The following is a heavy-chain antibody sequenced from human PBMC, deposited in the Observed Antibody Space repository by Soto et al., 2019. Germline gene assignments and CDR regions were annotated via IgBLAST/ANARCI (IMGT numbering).Heavy chain of an antibody. CDR1: GFSFSDYY. J-gene: IGHJ2*01. V-gene: IGHV3-11*01. Sequence: QVQLVESGGGLVKPGGSLRLSCAASGFSFSDYYMSWIRQAPGKGLEWVSYITTTGSIIYYADSVKGRFTISRDNSKNSLYLQMKSLRVEAPAVYYCAGGNELYFWNFDLWGRGTLVTVSS. CDR3: AGGNELYFWNFDL. CDR2: ITTTGSII. D-gene: IGHD3-16*01.